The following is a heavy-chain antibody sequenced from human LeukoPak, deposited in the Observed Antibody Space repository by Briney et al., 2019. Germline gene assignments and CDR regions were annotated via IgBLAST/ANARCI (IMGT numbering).Heavy chain of an antibody. D-gene: IGHD3-10*01. Sequence: GGSLRLSCAASGFSFSELYMTWIRQAPGKGLEWVSYISSSGRARFYADSVKGRFTISRDNAKNSLYLQMNSLRAEDTAVYYCARDWITLVRGVLGVWGQGTTVTVSS. J-gene: IGHJ6*02. CDR3: ARDWITLVRGVLGV. V-gene: IGHV3-11*01. CDR1: GFSFSELY. CDR2: ISSSGRAR.